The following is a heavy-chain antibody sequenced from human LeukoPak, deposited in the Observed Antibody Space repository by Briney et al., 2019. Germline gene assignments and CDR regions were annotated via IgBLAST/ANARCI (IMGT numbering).Heavy chain of an antibody. Sequence: PGGSLRLSCVASGFTVSSNYMSWVRQAPGKGLEWVSVIFSGGTIYYADSVKGRFTISRDNSKNTLYLQMNSLRAEDTAVYYCARMYSSSSVTDYWGQGTLVTVSS. CDR2: IFSGGTI. CDR1: GFTVSSNY. J-gene: IGHJ4*02. D-gene: IGHD6-13*01. V-gene: IGHV3-53*01. CDR3: ARMYSSSSVTDY.